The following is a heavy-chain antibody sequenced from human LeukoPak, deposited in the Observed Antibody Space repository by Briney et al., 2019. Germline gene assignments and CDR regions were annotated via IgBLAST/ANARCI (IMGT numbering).Heavy chain of an antibody. J-gene: IGHJ4*02. D-gene: IGHD2-21*02. CDR3: ARDVIEWAYCGGDCYAFDY. V-gene: IGHV1-69*04. CDR1: GGTFSSYA. Sequence: SVKVSCKASGGTFSSYAISWVQQAPGQGLEWMGRIIPILGKANYAQKFQGRVTITADKSTSTAYMELSSLRSEDTAVYYCARDVIEWAYCGGDCYAFDYWGQGTLVTVSS. CDR2: IIPILGKA.